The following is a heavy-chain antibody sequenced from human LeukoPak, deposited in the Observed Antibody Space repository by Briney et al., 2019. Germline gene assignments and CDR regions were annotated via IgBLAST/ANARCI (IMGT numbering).Heavy chain of an antibody. J-gene: IGHJ4*02. V-gene: IGHV3-48*04. CDR2: ISSSSSII. D-gene: IGHD5-12*01. CDR3: ASQDIVATTGAELDY. CDR1: GFTFSSYS. Sequence: PGGSLRLSCAASGFTFSSYSMNWVRQAPGKGLEWLSYISSSSSIIYYADSVKGRFTISRDNAKNSLYLQMNSLRADDTAVYYCASQDIVATTGAELDYWGQGTLVTVSS.